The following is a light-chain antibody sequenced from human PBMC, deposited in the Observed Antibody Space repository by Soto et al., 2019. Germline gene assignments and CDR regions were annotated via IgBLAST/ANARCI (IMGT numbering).Light chain of an antibody. CDR3: QQYNNWPRT. CDR1: QSVSSN. J-gene: IGKJ1*01. V-gene: IGKV3-15*01. CDR2: GAS. Sequence: EIVMTQSPATLSVSPGERATLSCSASQSVSSNLAWYQQKPGQAPRLLIYGASTRATAVPATFSGSGSGTEFTHTISSLQSEDFAVYYCQQYNNWPRTFGQGTKVEIK.